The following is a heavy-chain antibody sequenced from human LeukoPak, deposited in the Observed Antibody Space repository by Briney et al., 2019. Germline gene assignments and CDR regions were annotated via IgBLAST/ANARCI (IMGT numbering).Heavy chain of an antibody. CDR1: GGSISSSSYY. CDR2: IYYSGST. CDR3: ASPGYSSGWSLSAPYYYFDY. D-gene: IGHD6-19*01. Sequence: TSETLSLTCTVSGGSISSSSYYWGWIRQPPGKGLEWIGSIYYSGSTYYNPSLKSRVTISVDTSKNQFSLKLSSVTAADTAVYYCASPGYSSGWSLSAPYYYFDYWGQGTLVTVSS. V-gene: IGHV4-39*01. J-gene: IGHJ4*02.